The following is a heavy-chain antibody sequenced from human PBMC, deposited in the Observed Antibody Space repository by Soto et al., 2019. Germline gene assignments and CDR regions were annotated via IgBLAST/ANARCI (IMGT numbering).Heavy chain of an antibody. CDR2: IYYTGST. CDR3: ARHRNSNGYYYYYYMDV. J-gene: IGHJ6*03. D-gene: IGHD1-1*01. CDR1: GGSISSSSYY. Sequence: SETLSLTXSVSGGSISSSSYYWGWIRQPPGKGLEWIGSIYYTGSTYYNPSHKSRVTISADTSKNQFSLKLSSVTAADTAVYYCARHRNSNGYYYYYYMDVWGKGTTVTVSS. V-gene: IGHV4-39*01.